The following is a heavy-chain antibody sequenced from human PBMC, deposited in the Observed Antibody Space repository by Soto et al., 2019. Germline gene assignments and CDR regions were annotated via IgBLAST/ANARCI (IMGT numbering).Heavy chain of an antibody. J-gene: IGHJ6*02. CDR1: GFTFSSYS. Sequence: EVQLVESGGGLVKPGGSLRLSCAASGFTFSSYSMNWVRQAPGKGLEWVSSISSSSSYIYYADSVKGRFTISRDNAKNSLYLQMNSLRAEDTAVYYCARAYDFWSGQDYYGMDVWGQGTTVTVSS. V-gene: IGHV3-21*01. D-gene: IGHD3-3*01. CDR2: ISSSSSYI. CDR3: ARAYDFWSGQDYYGMDV.